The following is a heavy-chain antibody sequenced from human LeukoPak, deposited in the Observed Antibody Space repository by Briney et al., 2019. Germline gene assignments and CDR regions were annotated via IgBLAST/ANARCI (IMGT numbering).Heavy chain of an antibody. Sequence: GGSLRLSCAASGFTFSSYAMSWVRQAPGKGLEWVSAISGSGGSTYYADSVKGRFTISRDNSKNTLYLQMNSLRAEDTAVYYCAKSGYCSGGSCYRGPFDYWGQGTLVTVSS. CDR2: ISGSGGST. CDR1: GFTFSSYA. CDR3: AKSGYCSGGSCYRGPFDY. D-gene: IGHD2-15*01. J-gene: IGHJ4*02. V-gene: IGHV3-23*01.